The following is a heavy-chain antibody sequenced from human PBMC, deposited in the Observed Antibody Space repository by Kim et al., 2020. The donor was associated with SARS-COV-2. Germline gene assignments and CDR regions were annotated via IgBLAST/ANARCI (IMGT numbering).Heavy chain of an antibody. Sequence: ASVKVSCKASGYTFTGYYMHWVRQAPGQGLEWMGWINPNSGGTHYAQKFQGRVTMTRDTSISTAYMELSRLRSDDTAVYYCARDLGSIAARQDDYWGQGTLVTVSS. J-gene: IGHJ4*02. D-gene: IGHD6-6*01. CDR3: ARDLGSIAARQDDY. CDR1: GYTFTGYY. CDR2: INPNSGGT. V-gene: IGHV1-2*02.